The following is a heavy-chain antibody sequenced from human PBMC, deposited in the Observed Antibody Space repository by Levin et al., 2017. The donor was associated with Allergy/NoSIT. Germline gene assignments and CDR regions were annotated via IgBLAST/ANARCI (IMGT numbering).Heavy chain of an antibody. V-gene: IGHV3-48*03. D-gene: IGHD5-18*01. CDR2: ISSSGSTI. CDR3: ARGGTWDTAMVRIDY. CDR1: GFTFSSYE. J-gene: IGHJ4*02. Sequence: PGGSLRLSCAASGFTFSSYEMNWVRQAPGKGLEWVSYISSSGSTIYYADSVKGRFTISRDNAKNSLYLQMNSLRAEDTAVYYCARGGTWDTAMVRIDYWGQGTLVTVSS.